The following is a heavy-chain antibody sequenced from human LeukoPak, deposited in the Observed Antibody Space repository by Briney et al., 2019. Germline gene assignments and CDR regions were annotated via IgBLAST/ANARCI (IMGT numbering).Heavy chain of an antibody. D-gene: IGHD3-10*02. CDR2: ISGSGGST. CDR1: GFTFSSYA. V-gene: IGHV3-23*01. Sequence: PGGSLRLSCAASGFTFSSYAMSWVRQAPGKGLEWVSAISGSGGSTYYADSVKGRFTISRDNSKNTLFLRMNSLRAEDTAVYYCAKVYQSGITMYYFDYGAREPLATV. J-gene: IGHJ4*02. CDR3: AKVYQSGITMYYFDY.